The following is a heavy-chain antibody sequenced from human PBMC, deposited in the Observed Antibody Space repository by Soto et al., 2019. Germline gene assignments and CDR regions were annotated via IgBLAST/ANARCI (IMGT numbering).Heavy chain of an antibody. CDR3: RVGCSSTSCYTNYYYGMDV. CDR1: GGSISSSSYY. CDR2: IYYSGST. Sequence: NPSETLSLTCTVSGGSISSSSYYWGWIRQPPGKGLEWIGSIYYSGSTYYNPSLKSRVTISVDTSKNQFSLKLSSVTAADTAVYYCRVGCSSTSCYTNYYYGMDVWGQGTTVTVSS. D-gene: IGHD2-2*02. J-gene: IGHJ6*02. V-gene: IGHV4-39*01.